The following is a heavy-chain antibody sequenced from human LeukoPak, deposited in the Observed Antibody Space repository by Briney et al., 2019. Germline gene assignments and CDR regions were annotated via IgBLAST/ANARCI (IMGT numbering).Heavy chain of an antibody. J-gene: IGHJ4*02. CDR2: IYPRDSRT. CDR3: ARHLSSITSSPNY. V-gene: IGHV5-51*01. D-gene: IGHD2-2*01. Sequence: GESLKISCKGYGYSFSSYWIAWVRQAPGKGLEWMGVIYPRDSRTTYSPSFQGQVTISADKSISTPYLQWSSLKASDTAIYYCARHLSSITSSPNYWGPGTLVTVSS. CDR1: GYSFSSYW.